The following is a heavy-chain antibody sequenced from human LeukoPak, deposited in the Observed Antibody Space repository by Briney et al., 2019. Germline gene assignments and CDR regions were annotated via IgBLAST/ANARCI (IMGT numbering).Heavy chain of an antibody. V-gene: IGHV3-7*01. D-gene: IGHD3-22*01. Sequence: GGSLRLSCAASGFTFRNSWMTWVRQAPGKGLEWVAHIKQDGSEKYYVDSVKGRFTISRDNAKNSLYLQMNSLRAEDTAAYYCARDPFGYYEPYWGQGTLATVSS. CDR2: IKQDGSEK. CDR1: GFTFRNSW. CDR3: ARDPFGYYEPY. J-gene: IGHJ4*02.